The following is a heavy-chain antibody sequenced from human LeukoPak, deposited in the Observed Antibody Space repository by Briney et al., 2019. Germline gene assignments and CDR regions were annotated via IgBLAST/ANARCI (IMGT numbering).Heavy chain of an antibody. Sequence: ASVKVSCKASGYTFTSYYMHWVRQAPGQGLEWMGIINPSGGSTSYAQKFQGRVTMTRDMSTSTVYMELSSLRSEDTAVYYCARDLYGANYMDVWGKGTTVTVSS. CDR2: INPSGGST. CDR1: GYTFTSYY. V-gene: IGHV1-46*01. D-gene: IGHD4-17*01. CDR3: ARDLYGANYMDV. J-gene: IGHJ6*03.